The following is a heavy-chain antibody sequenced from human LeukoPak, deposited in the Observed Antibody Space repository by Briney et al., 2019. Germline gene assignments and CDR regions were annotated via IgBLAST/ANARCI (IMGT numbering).Heavy chain of an antibody. J-gene: IGHJ5*02. D-gene: IGHD5-18*01. Sequence: TSETLSLTCTVSGGSISSYYWSWIRQPPGKGLEWIGYIYYSGSTDYNPSLKSRVTISVDTSKNQFSLKLSSVTAADTAVYYCARDGIRNWFDPWGQGTLVTVSS. CDR1: GGSISSYY. V-gene: IGHV4-59*01. CDR3: ARDGIRNWFDP. CDR2: IYYSGST.